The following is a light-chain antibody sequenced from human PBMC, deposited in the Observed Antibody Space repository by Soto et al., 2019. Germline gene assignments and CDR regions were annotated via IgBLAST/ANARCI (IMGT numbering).Light chain of an antibody. V-gene: IGLV3-21*02. Sequence: SYELTQPPSVSVAPGQTATIPCGGNNIGSKTVHWYQQKPGQAPVLVVSDNSDRPSGIPERFSGSKSENTATLTIIRVEAGDEAGYYCQVWDSSSDHYVFGTGTKVTVL. CDR1: NIGSKT. CDR3: QVWDSSSDHYV. J-gene: IGLJ1*01. CDR2: DNS.